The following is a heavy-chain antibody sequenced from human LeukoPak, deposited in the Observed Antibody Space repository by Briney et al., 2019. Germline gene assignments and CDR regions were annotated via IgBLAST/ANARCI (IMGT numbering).Heavy chain of an antibody. V-gene: IGHV3-53*01. Sequence: GGSLRLSCAASGFTVSNNYMNWVRQAPGKGLEWFSIIYSGGNTYYADSVKGRFTISRDNPKNTLYLQMNSVRVEDTAVYYCALYSGNYRAFDYWGQGTLVTVSS. CDR1: GFTVSNNY. CDR3: ALYSGNYRAFDY. D-gene: IGHD1-26*01. J-gene: IGHJ4*02. CDR2: IYSGGNT.